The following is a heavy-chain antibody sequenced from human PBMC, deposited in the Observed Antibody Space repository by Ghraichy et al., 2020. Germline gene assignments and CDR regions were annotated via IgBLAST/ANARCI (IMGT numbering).Heavy chain of an antibody. J-gene: IGHJ4*02. CDR3: ARGKRERELLIYWGPGGMRGEAGFDY. Sequence: ETLSLTCTVSGGSISSYYWSWIRQPPGKGLEWIGYIYYSGSTNYNPSLKSRVTISVDTSKNQFSLKLSSVTAADTAVYYCARGKRERELLIYWGPGGMRGEAGFDYWGQGTLVTVSS. D-gene: IGHD1-26*01. CDR2: IYYSGST. CDR1: GGSISSYY. V-gene: IGHV4-59*01.